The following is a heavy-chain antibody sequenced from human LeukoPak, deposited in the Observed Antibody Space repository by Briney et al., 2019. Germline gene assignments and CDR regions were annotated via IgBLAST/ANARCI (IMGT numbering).Heavy chain of an antibody. V-gene: IGHV3-21*01. CDR2: FGTRSTSI. D-gene: IGHD3-22*01. J-gene: IGHJ4*02. CDR1: GFTFSGYS. Sequence: SGGSLRLSCTAPGFTFSGYSMNWIRQAPGKGLEWVSSFGTRSTSIYHAGSVKGRFAISRDNAKNSLYLQMNSLRAEDTALYYCAREVSEGFDFWGQGTLVTVSS. CDR3: AREVSEGFDF.